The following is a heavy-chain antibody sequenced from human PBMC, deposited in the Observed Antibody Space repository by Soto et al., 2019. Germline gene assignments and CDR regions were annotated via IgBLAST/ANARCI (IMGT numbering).Heavy chain of an antibody. D-gene: IGHD2-15*01. CDR2: ISWNSGSI. Sequence: EVQLVESGGGLVQPGRSLRLSCAASGFTFDDYAMHWVRQAPGKGLEWVSGISWNSGSIGYADSVKGRFTISRDNAKNSLYLQMNSLRAEDTAFYYCAKDRVGDRAFDIWGQGTMVTVSS. V-gene: IGHV3-9*01. CDR1: GFTFDDYA. CDR3: AKDRVGDRAFDI. J-gene: IGHJ3*02.